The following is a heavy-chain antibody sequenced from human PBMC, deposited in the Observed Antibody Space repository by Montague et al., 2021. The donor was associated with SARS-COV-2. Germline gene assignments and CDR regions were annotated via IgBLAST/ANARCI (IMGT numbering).Heavy chain of an antibody. V-gene: IGHV2-5*02. Sequence: PALVKPTQTLTLTCSFSGFSLRTSGVGVGWIRQPPGKALEWLAVIYWDDDKRYSPSLESRLTITKDTSKNQVVLTITNMDPVDTATYYCVHSYADYLFDYWGQGTLVSVSS. CDR3: VHSYADYLFDY. CDR2: IYWDDDK. D-gene: IGHD4-17*01. CDR1: GFSLRTSGVG. J-gene: IGHJ4*02.